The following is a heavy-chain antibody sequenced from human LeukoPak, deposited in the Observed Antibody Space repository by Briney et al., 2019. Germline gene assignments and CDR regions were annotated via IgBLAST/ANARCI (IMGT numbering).Heavy chain of an antibody. CDR2: ISSSSSYI. V-gene: IGHV3-21*01. D-gene: IGHD2-2*02. CDR3: ATDIVVVQAAIETDY. J-gene: IGHJ4*02. Sequence: GGSLRLSCAASGFTFSSYSMNWVRQAPGKGLEWVSSISSSSSYIYYADSVKGRFTISRDNAKNSLYLQMNSLRAEDTAVYYCATDIVVVQAAIETDYWGQGTLVTVSS. CDR1: GFTFSSYS.